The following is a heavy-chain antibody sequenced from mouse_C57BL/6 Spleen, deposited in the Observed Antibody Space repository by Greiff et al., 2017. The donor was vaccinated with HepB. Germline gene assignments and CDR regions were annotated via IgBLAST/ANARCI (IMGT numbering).Heavy chain of an antibody. J-gene: IGHJ2*01. CDR3: ARRGVITTVVAHFDY. V-gene: IGHV1-26*01. D-gene: IGHD1-1*01. Sequence: VQLQQSGPELVKPGASVKISCKASGYTFTDYYMNWVKQSHGKSLEWIGDINPNNGGTSYNQKFKGKATLTVDKSSSTAYMELRSLTSEDSAVYYCARRGVITTVVAHFDYWGQGTTLTVSS. CDR2: INPNNGGT. CDR1: GYTFTDYY.